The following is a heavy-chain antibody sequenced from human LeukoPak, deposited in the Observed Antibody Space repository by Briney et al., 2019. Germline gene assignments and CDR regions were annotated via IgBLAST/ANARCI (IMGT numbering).Heavy chain of an antibody. CDR3: ARDVGAFDI. J-gene: IGHJ3*02. Sequence: GGSLRLSCAASGFTFSSYAMSWVRQAPGKGLEWVANIKQDGSEKYYVDSVKGRFTISRDKAKNSLYLQMNSLRAEDTAMYYCARDVGAFDIWGQGTMVTVSS. D-gene: IGHD3-3*01. V-gene: IGHV3-7*01. CDR2: IKQDGSEK. CDR1: GFTFSSYA.